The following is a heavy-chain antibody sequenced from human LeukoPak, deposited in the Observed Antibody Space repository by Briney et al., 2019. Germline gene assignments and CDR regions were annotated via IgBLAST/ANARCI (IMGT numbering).Heavy chain of an antibody. Sequence: PSETLSLTCTVSGYSISSGYYWGWIRQPPEKGLEWIGSIYHSGSTYYNPSLKSRVTISVDTSKNQFSLKLSSVTAADTAVYYCARGRDTAMVWGDFDPWGQGTLVTVSS. CDR3: ARGRDTAMVWGDFDP. CDR2: IYHSGST. J-gene: IGHJ5*02. CDR1: GYSISSGYY. D-gene: IGHD5-18*01. V-gene: IGHV4-38-2*02.